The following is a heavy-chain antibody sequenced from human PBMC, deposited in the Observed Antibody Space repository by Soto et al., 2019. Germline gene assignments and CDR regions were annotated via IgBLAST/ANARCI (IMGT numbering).Heavy chain of an antibody. Sequence: GESLKISCKGPGYSFTSYWIGWVRQMPGKGLEWMGIICPGDSDTRYSPSFQGQVTISADKSISTAYLQWSSLKASDTAMYYCARPREAGKNYYGVDVWGQGTTVTVSS. J-gene: IGHJ6*02. CDR3: ARPREAGKNYYGVDV. CDR2: ICPGDSDT. V-gene: IGHV5-51*01. CDR1: GYSFTSYW. D-gene: IGHD6-19*01.